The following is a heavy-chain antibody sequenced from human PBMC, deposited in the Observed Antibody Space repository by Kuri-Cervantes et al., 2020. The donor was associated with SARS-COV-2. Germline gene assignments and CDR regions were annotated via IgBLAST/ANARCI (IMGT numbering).Heavy chain of an antibody. Sequence: SLKISCAASGFTFDDYAMHWVRQAPGKGLEWVSGISWNSCSIGYADSVKGRFTISRDNAKNSLYLQMNSLRAEDTAVYYCASGYSSGRRALDIWGQGTMVTVSS. CDR3: ASGYSSGRRALDI. CDR2: ISWNSCSI. CDR1: GFTFDDYA. V-gene: IGHV3-9*01. D-gene: IGHD6-19*01. J-gene: IGHJ3*02.